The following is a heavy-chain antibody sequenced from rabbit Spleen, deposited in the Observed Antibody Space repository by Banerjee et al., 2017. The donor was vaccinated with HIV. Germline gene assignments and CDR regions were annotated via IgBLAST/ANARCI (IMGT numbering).Heavy chain of an antibody. Sequence: LEESGGGLVKPGGTLTLTCTVSGFSFSNNYWICWVRQAPGKGLEWIGTIYAGSTGTIDFASWAKGRFTISKTSSTTVTLQMTSLTAADTATYFCARADRYTDFYDLWGPGTLVTVS. CDR2: IYAGSTGTI. D-gene: IGHD1-1*01. CDR3: ARADRYTDFYDL. V-gene: IGHV1S45*01. CDR1: GFSFSNNYW. J-gene: IGHJ6*01.